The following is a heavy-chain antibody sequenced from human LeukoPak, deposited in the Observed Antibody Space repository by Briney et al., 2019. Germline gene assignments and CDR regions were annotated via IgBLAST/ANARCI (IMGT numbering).Heavy chain of an antibody. CDR1: GDSISTYY. CDR2: ISTTGST. Sequence: NPSETLSLTCTVSGDSISTYYWTWVRQSAGKGLEWIGRISTTGSTNYNPSLKSRVTMSVDTSKNQFSLKLSSVTAADTAVYYCARGGYYDSSGLTYYFDYWGQGTLVTVSS. V-gene: IGHV4-4*07. J-gene: IGHJ4*02. D-gene: IGHD3-22*01. CDR3: ARGGYYDSSGLTYYFDY.